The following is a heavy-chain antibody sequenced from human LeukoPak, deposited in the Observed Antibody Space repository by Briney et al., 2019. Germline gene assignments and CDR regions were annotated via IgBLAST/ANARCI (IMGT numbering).Heavy chain of an antibody. CDR2: IKQDGSEK. CDR1: GFTFSSYW. CDR3: ARDFKNPLYYDYEGGMDV. V-gene: IGHV3-7*01. J-gene: IGHJ6*02. Sequence: PGGSLRLSCAASGFTFSSYWMSWVRQAPGKGLEWVVNIKQDGSEKYYVDSVKGRFTISRDNAKNSLYLQMNSLRAEDTAVYYCARDFKNPLYYDYEGGMDVWGQGTTVTVSS. D-gene: IGHD3-16*01.